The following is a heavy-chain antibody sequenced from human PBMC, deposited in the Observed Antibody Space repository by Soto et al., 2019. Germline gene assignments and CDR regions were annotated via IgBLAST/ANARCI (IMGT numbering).Heavy chain of an antibody. CDR1: GGTFSSYA. CDR3: ARSQGSSTSLELYYYYYYGMDV. V-gene: IGHV1-69*01. Sequence: QVQLVQSGAEVKKPGSSVKVSCKASGGTFSSYAISWVRQAPGQGLEWMGGSIPISETTNYAQKFQGRVTITADESKSTAYRELSSLRSEDTAGYYCARSQGSSTSLELYYYYYYGMDVWGQGTTVTVSS. J-gene: IGHJ6*02. D-gene: IGHD2-2*01. CDR2: SIPISETT.